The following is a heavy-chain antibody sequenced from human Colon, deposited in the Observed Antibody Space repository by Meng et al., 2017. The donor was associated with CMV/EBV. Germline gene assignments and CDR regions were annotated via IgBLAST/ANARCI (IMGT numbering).Heavy chain of an antibody. CDR1: RFPFPRPA. V-gene: IGHV3-23*03. Sequence: SLRLSSFASRFPFPRPAMRCVPQAPGQGLEWLSIIYSGASSIYSADSVKGRFTISRDASTNTLYLQMNSLRAEDTALYYCARGIDYWGQGTLVTVSS. CDR2: IYSGASSI. CDR3: ARGIDY. J-gene: IGHJ4*02.